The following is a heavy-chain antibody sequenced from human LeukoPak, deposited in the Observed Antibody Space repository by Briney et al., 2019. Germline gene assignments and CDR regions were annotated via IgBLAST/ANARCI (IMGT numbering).Heavy chain of an antibody. V-gene: IGHV3-21*01. CDR1: GFTFSSYN. CDR3: ATQFDY. J-gene: IGHJ4*02. CDR2: ISSSSSSI. Sequence: NSGGSLRLSCTASGFTFSSYNMNWVRQAPGKGLEWVSSISSSSSSIYYADSLKGRFTISRDNSKNTLYLQMNSLRAEDTAVYYCATQFDYWGQGTLVTVSS.